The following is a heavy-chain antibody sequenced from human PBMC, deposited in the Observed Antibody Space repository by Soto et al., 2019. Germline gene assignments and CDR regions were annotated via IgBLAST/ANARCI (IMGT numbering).Heavy chain of an antibody. CDR2: IYYSGST. V-gene: IGHV4-39*01. CDR1: GGSISSSSYY. CDR3: ARQSAAYRWGLTRTVGDAYFDY. Sequence: SETLSLTCTVSGGSISSSSYYWGWIRQPPGKGLEWIGSIYYSGSTYYNPSLKSRVTISVDTSKNQFSLKLSSVTAADTAVYYCARQSAAYRWGLTRTVGDAYFDYWGQGTLVTVSS. D-gene: IGHD3-16*01. J-gene: IGHJ4*02.